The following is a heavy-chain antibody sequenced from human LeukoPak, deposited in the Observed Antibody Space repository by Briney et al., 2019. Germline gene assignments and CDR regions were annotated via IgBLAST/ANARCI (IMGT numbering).Heavy chain of an antibody. CDR2: IYWDDDK. Sequence: SGPTLVKPTQTLTLTCTFSGFSLSTSGVGVGWTRPPTGKALEWLALIYWDDDKRYSPSLKSRLTITKDTSKNQVVLTMTNMDPVDTATYYCAHRQLMDYYDSSGSTGDSDAFDIWGQGTMVTVS. J-gene: IGHJ3*02. D-gene: IGHD3-22*01. CDR1: GFSLSTSGVG. V-gene: IGHV2-5*02. CDR3: AHRQLMDYYDSSGSTGDSDAFDI.